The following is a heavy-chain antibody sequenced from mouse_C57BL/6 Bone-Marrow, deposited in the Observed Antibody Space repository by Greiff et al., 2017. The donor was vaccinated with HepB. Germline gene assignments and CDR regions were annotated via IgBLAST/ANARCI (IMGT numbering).Heavy chain of an antibody. Sequence: QVQLQQSGAELVRPGTSVKVSCKASGYAFTNYLIEWVKQRPGQGLEWIGVINPGSGGTNYNEKFKGKATLTADKSSSTAYMQLSSLTSEDTAVYFCARWPHYDGNGYWGQGTTLTVSS. CDR3: ARWPHYDGNGY. J-gene: IGHJ2*01. CDR1: GYAFTNYL. D-gene: IGHD1-1*01. CDR2: INPGSGGT. V-gene: IGHV1-54*01.